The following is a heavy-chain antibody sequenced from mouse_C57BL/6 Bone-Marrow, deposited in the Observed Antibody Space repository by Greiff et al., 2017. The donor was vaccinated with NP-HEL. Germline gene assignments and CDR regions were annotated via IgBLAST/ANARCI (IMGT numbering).Heavy chain of an antibody. V-gene: IGHV6-6*01. CDR2: IRHKANNHAT. D-gene: IGHD1-1*01. Sequence: EVKLVESGGGLVQPGGSMKLSCAASGFTFSDAWMDWVRQSPEKGLEWVAEIRHKANNHATYYAVSVKGRFTISRDDSKSSVYLQMNSLRAEDTGIDYCHYYGSSSYYYAMDYWGQGTSVTVSS. CDR3: HYYGSSSYYYAMDY. J-gene: IGHJ4*01. CDR1: GFTFSDAW.